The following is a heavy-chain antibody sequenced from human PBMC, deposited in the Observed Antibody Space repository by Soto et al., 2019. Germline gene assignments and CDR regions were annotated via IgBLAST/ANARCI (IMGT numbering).Heavy chain of an antibody. Sequence: EVQMLESGGGLVQPGGSLRLSCAASGFTCSSYDMSWVRQAPGKGLEWVSTILVRGSTHYPDSVKGRFTISRDNSKNPVFLQMNSLTAGDTAVYYCAKATATGGGAFDICGQGTMVTVSS. CDR2: ILVRGST. J-gene: IGHJ3*02. CDR3: AKATATGGGAFDI. D-gene: IGHD2-8*02. V-gene: IGHV3-23*01. CDR1: GFTCSSYD.